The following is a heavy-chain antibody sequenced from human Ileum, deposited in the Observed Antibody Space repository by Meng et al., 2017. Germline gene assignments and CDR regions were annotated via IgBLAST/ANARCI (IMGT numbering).Heavy chain of an antibody. Sequence: SVKVSCKASGYNFDRFDMNWVRQATGQGLEWMGWMNPNSGSAEYSQKLQGRVTFTWDTSISTDYMELSSRTSEDTAIYDCARGDRGWFRAPPPDYYALDVWGQGTTVTVSS. D-gene: IGHD3-10*01. CDR1: GYNFDRFD. CDR3: ARGDRGWFRAPPPDYYALDV. CDR2: MNPNSGSA. J-gene: IGHJ6*02. V-gene: IGHV1-8*03.